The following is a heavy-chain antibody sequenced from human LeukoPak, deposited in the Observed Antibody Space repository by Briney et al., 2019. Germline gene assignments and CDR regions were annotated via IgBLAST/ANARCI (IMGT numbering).Heavy chain of an antibody. V-gene: IGHV3-23*01. CDR1: GFPFSSYA. Sequence: QPGGSLRLSCAASGFPFSSYAMSWVRPAPGKGLEWVSAISGKNNSTYYADSVKGRFTISRDNSKNTLYLQMNSLRAEDTAVYYCGNYLSSWYGYWGQGTLVTVSS. CDR2: ISGKNNST. CDR3: GNYLSSWYGY. D-gene: IGHD6-13*01. J-gene: IGHJ4*02.